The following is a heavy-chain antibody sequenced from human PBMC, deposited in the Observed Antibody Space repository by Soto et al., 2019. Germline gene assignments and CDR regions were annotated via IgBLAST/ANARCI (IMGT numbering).Heavy chain of an antibody. V-gene: IGHV4-39*01. D-gene: IGHD1-26*01. CDR3: ARLIGNSWLDS. Sequence: SETLSLTCTVSGGSISSSSYYWGWIRQPPGKGLEWIGSIYYSGSTYYNPSLKSRISINPDTSNNQVSLQLNSVTPDDTAVYYCARLIGNSWLDSWGQGTLVTVSS. J-gene: IGHJ5*01. CDR1: GGSISSSSYY. CDR2: IYYSGST.